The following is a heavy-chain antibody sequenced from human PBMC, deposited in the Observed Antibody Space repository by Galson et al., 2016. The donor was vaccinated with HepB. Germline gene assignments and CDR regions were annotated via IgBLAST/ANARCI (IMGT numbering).Heavy chain of an antibody. D-gene: IGHD4-17*01. CDR3: TRAAAGRTATTTLA. V-gene: IGHV3-30*03. J-gene: IGHJ5*02. CDR2: ISFDGSNT. Sequence: SLRLSCAASGFTFSSYGMHWVRQAPGKGLEWVAVISFDGSNTYCADSVKGRFIISRDSSKKTVYLQMNSLRSKDTAVYYCTRAAAGRTATTTLAWGQGLRVTVSS. CDR1: GFTFSSYG.